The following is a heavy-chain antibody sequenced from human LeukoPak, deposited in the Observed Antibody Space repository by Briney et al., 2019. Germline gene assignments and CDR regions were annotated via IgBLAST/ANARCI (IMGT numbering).Heavy chain of an antibody. Sequence: SVKVSCKASGGTFSSYAISWVRQAPGQGLEWMGGIIPIFGTANYAQKFQGRVTMTTDTSTSTAYMELRSLRSDDTAFYYCARRTYSSSSSLFDYWGQGTLVTVSS. CDR2: IIPIFGTA. V-gene: IGHV1-69*05. CDR3: ARRTYSSSSSLFDY. CDR1: GGTFSSYA. D-gene: IGHD6-6*01. J-gene: IGHJ4*02.